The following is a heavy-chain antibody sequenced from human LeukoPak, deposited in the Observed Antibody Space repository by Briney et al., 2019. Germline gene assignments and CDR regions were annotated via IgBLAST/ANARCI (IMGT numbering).Heavy chain of an antibody. CDR2: ISSSSSSI. V-gene: IGHV3-48*04. D-gene: IGHD1-1*01. CDR3: ARVGTNDAFDI. J-gene: IGHJ3*02. CDR1: GFNFSNYI. Sequence: PGGSLRLSCAASGFNFSNYIMNWVRQAPGKGLEWVSYISSSSSSIYYTDSVKGRFTISRDNAKNSLYLQMNSLRAEDTAVYYCARVGTNDAFDIWGQGTMVTVSS.